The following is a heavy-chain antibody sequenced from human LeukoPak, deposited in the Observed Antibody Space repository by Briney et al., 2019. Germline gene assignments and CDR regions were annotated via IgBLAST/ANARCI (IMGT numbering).Heavy chain of an antibody. D-gene: IGHD3-9*01. Sequence: SETLSLTCAVYGGSFSGYYWSWIRQPPGKGLEWIGYIYYSGSTNYNPSLKSRVTISVDTSKNQFSLKLSSVTAADTAVYYCARGYYDILTGYYTPSYFDYWGQGTLVTVSS. CDR2: IYYSGST. CDR3: ARGYYDILTGYYTPSYFDY. CDR1: GGSFSGYY. V-gene: IGHV4-59*01. J-gene: IGHJ4*02.